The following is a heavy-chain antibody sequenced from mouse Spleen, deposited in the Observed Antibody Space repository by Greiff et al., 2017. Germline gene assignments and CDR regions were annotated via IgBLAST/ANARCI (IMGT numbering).Heavy chain of an antibody. J-gene: IGHJ1*01. CDR1: GFTFTDYY. CDR3: ARDPHFDV. CDR2: IRNKANGYTT. Sequence: EVHLVESGGGLVQPGGSLRLSCATSGFTFTDYYMSWVRQPPGKALEWLGFIRNKANGYTTEYSASVKGRFTISRDNSQSILYLQMNTLRAEDSATYYCARDPHFDVWGAGTTVTVSS. V-gene: IGHV7-3*02.